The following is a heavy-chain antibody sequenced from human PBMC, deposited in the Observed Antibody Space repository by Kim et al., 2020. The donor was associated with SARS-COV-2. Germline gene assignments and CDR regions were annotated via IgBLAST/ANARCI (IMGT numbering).Heavy chain of an antibody. J-gene: IGHJ4*02. V-gene: IGHV3-23*01. CDR3: AKDPSAWPHYFDY. CDR2: ITNNGIGT. Sequence: GGSLRLSCAASGFTFSNSAMSWVRQAPGKGLEWVSTITNNGIGTHYTDSVKGRFTISRDNSKNMLYLQINSLRVEDTAVYHCAKDPSAWPHYFDYWGQGILVTVSS. CDR1: GFTFSNSA.